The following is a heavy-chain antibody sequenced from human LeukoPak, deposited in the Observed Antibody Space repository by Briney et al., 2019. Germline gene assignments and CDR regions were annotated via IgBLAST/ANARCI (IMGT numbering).Heavy chain of an antibody. CDR3: ARDDSSAGPKN. Sequence: PSETLSLTCTVSGGSISSSSYYWGWIRQPPGKGLEWIGSIYHTGSTYYSPSLKSRVTLSVDTSKNQFSLKLTSVTAADTAVYYCARDDSSAGPKNWGQGTLVTVSS. V-gene: IGHV4-39*07. CDR2: IYHTGST. J-gene: IGHJ4*02. CDR1: GGSISSSSYY. D-gene: IGHD3-22*01.